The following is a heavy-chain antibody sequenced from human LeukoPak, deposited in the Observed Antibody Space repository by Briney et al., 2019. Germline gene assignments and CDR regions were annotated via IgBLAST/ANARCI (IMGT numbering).Heavy chain of an antibody. Sequence: PGGSLRLSCAASGFTFSSYAMSWVRQAPGKGLEWASAISGSGGSTYYADSVKSRFTISRDNSKNTLYLQMNSLRAEDTAVYYCAKDDAWLRFGEWSQGTLVTVSS. CDR3: AKDDAWLRFGE. CDR1: GFTFSSYA. CDR2: ISGSGGST. V-gene: IGHV3-23*01. J-gene: IGHJ4*02. D-gene: IGHD3-10*01.